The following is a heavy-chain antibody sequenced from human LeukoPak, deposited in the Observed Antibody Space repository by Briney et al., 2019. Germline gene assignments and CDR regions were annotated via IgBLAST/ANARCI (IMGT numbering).Heavy chain of an antibody. CDR3: ARAPNRCSSTSCYGSWFDP. Sequence: ASVKVSCKASGYTFTSYGISWVRQAPGQGLEWMGWISAYNGNTNYAQKLQGRVTMTTDTSTSTAYMELRSLRSDDTAVYYCARAPNRCSSTSCYGSWFDPWGQGTLVTVSS. J-gene: IGHJ5*02. CDR1: GYTFTSYG. D-gene: IGHD2-2*01. V-gene: IGHV1-18*04. CDR2: ISAYNGNT.